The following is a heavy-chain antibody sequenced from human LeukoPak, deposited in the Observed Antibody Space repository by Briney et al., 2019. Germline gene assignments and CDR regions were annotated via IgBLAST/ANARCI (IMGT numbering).Heavy chain of an antibody. Sequence: ASVKVSCKASGYSFTGYYMHWVRQAPGQGLEWMGWINPNSGGTNYAQKFQGRVTMTRDTSISTAYMELSRLRSDDTAVYYCARSLYYYDSKDYWGQGTLVTVSS. CDR1: GYSFTGYY. J-gene: IGHJ4*02. D-gene: IGHD3-22*01. V-gene: IGHV1-2*02. CDR3: ARSLYYYDSKDY. CDR2: INPNSGGT.